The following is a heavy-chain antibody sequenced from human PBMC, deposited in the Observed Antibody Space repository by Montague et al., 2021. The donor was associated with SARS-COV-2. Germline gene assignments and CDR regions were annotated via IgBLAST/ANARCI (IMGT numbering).Heavy chain of an antibody. V-gene: IGHV4-34*01. CDR1: GGSFSGYY. CDR2: INHSGTT. Sequence: SETLSLTCAVYGGSFSGYYWTWIRLSPGKGLEWIAEINHSGTTNYNFNPSLRSRVTISADTSKSQFSLKLSSVTAADTGVYYCARWDPQTLTLIGLRGKSASDYWGQGTLVTVSS. D-gene: IGHD4-23*01. CDR3: ARWDPQTLTLIGLRGKSASDY. J-gene: IGHJ4*02.